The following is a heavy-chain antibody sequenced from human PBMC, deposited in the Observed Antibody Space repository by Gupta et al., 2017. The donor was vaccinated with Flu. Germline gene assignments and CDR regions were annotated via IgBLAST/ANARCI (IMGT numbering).Heavy chain of an antibody. Sequence: QVQLQQWGAGLLKPSATLSLTCAVYGGSFSGYYWSWIRQPPGKGLEWIGEINHSGSTNYNPSLKSRVTISVDTSKNQFSLKLSSVTAADTAVYYCARGRRYYDSSGYYLSWGQGTLVTVSS. V-gene: IGHV4-34*01. CDR3: ARGRRYYDSSGYYLS. J-gene: IGHJ5*02. CDR2: INHSGST. D-gene: IGHD3-22*01. CDR1: GGSFSGYY.